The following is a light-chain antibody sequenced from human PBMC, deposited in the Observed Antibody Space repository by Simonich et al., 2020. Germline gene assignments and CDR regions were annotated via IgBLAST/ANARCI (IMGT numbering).Light chain of an antibody. CDR2: DVR. V-gene: IGLV2-11*01. J-gene: IGLJ2*01. CDR1: SSDVGGYNY. CDR3: CSYAGSYTLV. Sequence: QSALTQPRSVSGSPGQSVTISCTGTSSDVGGYNYVSWSQQHPGKAPKLMIYDVRKRPSGVPDRFTGSKSGNTASLTISGLQAEDEADYYCCSYAGSYTLVFGGGTKLTVL.